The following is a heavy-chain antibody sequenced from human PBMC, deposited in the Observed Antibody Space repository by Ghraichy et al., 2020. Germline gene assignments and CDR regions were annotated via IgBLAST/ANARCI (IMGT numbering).Heavy chain of an antibody. D-gene: IGHD3-22*01. CDR3: AKDITYYYDSSGYFDYFDY. CDR1: GFTFSSYA. CDR2: ISGSGRST. Sequence: SCAASGFTFSSYAMSWVRQAPGKGLEWVSAISGSGRSTYYADSVKGRFTISRDNSKNTLYLQMNSLRAEDTAVYYCAKDITYYYDSSGYFDYFDYWGQGTLVTVSS. V-gene: IGHV3-23*01. J-gene: IGHJ4*02.